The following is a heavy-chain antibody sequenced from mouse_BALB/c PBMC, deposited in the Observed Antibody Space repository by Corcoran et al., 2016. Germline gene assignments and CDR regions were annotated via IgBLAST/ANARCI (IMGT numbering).Heavy chain of an antibody. CDR1: GFNIKDTY. Sequence: EVQLQQSGAELVKPGASVKLSCTASGFNIKDTYMHWVKQRPEQGLEWIGRIDPANGNTKYDPKFQGKATITADTSSNTAYLQLSSLTYEDTAVYYCARSNWFDYWGQGTTLTFSS. D-gene: IGHD4-1*01. CDR3: ARSNWFDY. CDR2: IDPANGNT. J-gene: IGHJ2*01. V-gene: IGHV14-3*02.